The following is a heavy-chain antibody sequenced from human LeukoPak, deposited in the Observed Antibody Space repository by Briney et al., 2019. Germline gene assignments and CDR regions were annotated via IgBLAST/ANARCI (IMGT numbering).Heavy chain of an antibody. V-gene: IGHV3-74*03. J-gene: IGHJ4*02. CDR2: IRTDGSST. Sequence: PGGSLRLSCAGSGFTFSSYWMNWVRQVPGKGLVWLSRIRTDGSSTTYADSVKGRFTISRDNARNTLYLEMKSLRAEDTAVYYCASEGYCSSTSCPFDYWGQGTLVTVSS. CDR3: ASEGYCSSTSCPFDY. CDR1: GFTFSSYW. D-gene: IGHD2-2*01.